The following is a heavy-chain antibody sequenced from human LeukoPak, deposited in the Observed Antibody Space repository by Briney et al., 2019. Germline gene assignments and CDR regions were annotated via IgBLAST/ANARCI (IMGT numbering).Heavy chain of an antibody. CDR1: GFTFSDYY. CDR2: ISGRSTTI. V-gene: IGHV3-11*04. D-gene: IGHD4-23*01. CDR3: ARDSGYSGNSGYFDY. Sequence: GGSLRLSCAAFGFTFSDYYMSWIRQAPGKGLEWVSYISGRSTTIYNADSVKGRFTISRDNAKNSLYLQMNSLRAEDTAVYYCARDSGYSGNSGYFDYWGQGTLVTVSS. J-gene: IGHJ4*02.